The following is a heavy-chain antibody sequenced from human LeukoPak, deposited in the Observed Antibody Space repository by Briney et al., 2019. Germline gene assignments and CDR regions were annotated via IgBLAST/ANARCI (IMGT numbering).Heavy chain of an antibody. J-gene: IGHJ6*02. Sequence: GGSLRLSCAASGFTFDDYAMHWVRQAPGKGLEWVSGISWNSGSIGYADSVKGRFTISRDNAKNSPYLQMNSLRAEDTALYYCARDSVAHYYGMDVWGQGTTVTVSS. CDR1: GFTFDDYA. CDR3: ARDSVAHYYGMDV. CDR2: ISWNSGSI. V-gene: IGHV3-9*01. D-gene: IGHD6-19*01.